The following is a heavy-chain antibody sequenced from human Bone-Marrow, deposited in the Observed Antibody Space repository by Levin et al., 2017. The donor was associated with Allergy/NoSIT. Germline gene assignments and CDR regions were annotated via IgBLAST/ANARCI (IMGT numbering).Heavy chain of an antibody. CDR1: GFTFGNAW. V-gene: IGHV3-15*01. J-gene: IGHJ4*02. CDR3: TTRSH. Sequence: GESLKISWVASGFTFGNAWMNWVRQAPGKGLQWVGRIKGKTDGGTTDYAAPVKGRFTISRDDSKKTLYLQMNSLKTEDTAIYYCTTRSHWGQGTLVTVFS. CDR2: IKGKTDGGTT.